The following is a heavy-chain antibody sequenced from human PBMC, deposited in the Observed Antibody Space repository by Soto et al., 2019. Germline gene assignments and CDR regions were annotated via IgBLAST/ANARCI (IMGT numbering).Heavy chain of an antibody. CDR2: ISYTGST. CDR1: GGSISGHY. CDR3: ARDPDWKNRYYMDV. Sequence: PSETLSLTCTVSGGSISGHYWSWIRQPPGKGLEWVGYISYTGSTNYNPSLKSRATISADTSKNLFSLRLSSVTAADTAIYYCARDPDWKNRYYMDVWGKGTTVTVSS. D-gene: IGHD1-1*01. V-gene: IGHV4-59*11. J-gene: IGHJ6*03.